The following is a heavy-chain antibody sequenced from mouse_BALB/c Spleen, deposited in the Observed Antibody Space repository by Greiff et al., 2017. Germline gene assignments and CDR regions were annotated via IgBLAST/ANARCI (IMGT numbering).Heavy chain of an antibody. CDR3: ARSPLLAWFAY. J-gene: IGHJ3*01. V-gene: IGHV1-87*01. CDR2: IYPGDGDT. CDR1: GYTFTSYW. D-gene: IGHD2-1*01. Sequence: VQLQQSGAELARPGASVKLSCKASGYTFTSYWMQWVKQRPGQGLEWIGAIYPGDGDTRYTQKFKGKATLTADKSSSTAYMQLSSLASEDSAVYYCARSPLLAWFAYWGQGTLVTVSA.